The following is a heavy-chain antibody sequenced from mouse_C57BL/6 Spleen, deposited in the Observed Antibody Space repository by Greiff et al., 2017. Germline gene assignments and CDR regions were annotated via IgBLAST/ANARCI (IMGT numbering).Heavy chain of an antibody. J-gene: IGHJ1*03. CDR2: IHPNSGST. D-gene: IGHD2-4*01. CDR3: ATIYYEYGVRYFGV. V-gene: IGHV1-64*01. Sequence: VQLQQPGAELVKPGASVKLSCKASGYTFTSYWMHWVKQRPGQGLEWIGMIHPNSGSTNYNEKFKSKATLTVDKSSSTAYMQLSSLTSEDSAVYYCATIYYEYGVRYFGVWGTGTTVTVSS. CDR1: GYTFTSYW.